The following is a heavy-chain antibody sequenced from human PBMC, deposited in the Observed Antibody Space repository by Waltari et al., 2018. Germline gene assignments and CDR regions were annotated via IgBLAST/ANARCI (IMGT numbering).Heavy chain of an antibody. CDR1: GYTFTGYY. J-gene: IGHJ4*02. CDR3: ARDRTPDPYSGYDWEFDY. CDR2: INPNSGGT. Sequence: QVQLVQSGAEVKKPGASVKVSCKASGYTFTGYYMHWVRQAPGQGLEWMGRINPNSGGTNYAQKFQGRVTMTRDTSISTAYMELSRLRSDDTAVYYCARDRTPDPYSGYDWEFDYWGQGTLVTVSS. D-gene: IGHD5-12*01. V-gene: IGHV1-2*06.